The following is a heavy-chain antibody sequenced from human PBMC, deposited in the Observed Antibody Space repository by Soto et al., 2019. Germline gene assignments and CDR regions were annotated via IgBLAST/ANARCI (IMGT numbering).Heavy chain of an antibody. D-gene: IGHD2-2*01. CDR2: IYTSGST. V-gene: IGHV4-4*07. CDR1: CGSISSYY. Sequence: QVQLQESGPGLLKPSETLSLTCTVSCGSISSYYWSWIRQPAGKGLEWIGRIYTSGSTNYNPSLTSRVTMSVATSKNQFSLKLSSVTAADTAVYYCARACSSNSCYDVFDYWGQGTLVTVSS. J-gene: IGHJ4*02. CDR3: ARACSSNSCYDVFDY.